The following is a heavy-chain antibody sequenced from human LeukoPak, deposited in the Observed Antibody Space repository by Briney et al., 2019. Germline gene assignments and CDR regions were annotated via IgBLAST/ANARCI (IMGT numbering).Heavy chain of an antibody. Sequence: SETLSLTCAVYGGSFSGYYWTWIRQPPGKGLEWIGSIYHSGSTYYNPSLKSRVTISVDTSKNQFSLKLSSVTAADTAVYYCARPNCSSTSCHLGIDYWGQGTLVTVSS. J-gene: IGHJ4*02. CDR2: IYHSGST. CDR1: GGSFSGYY. CDR3: ARPNCSSTSCHLGIDY. D-gene: IGHD2-2*01. V-gene: IGHV4-34*01.